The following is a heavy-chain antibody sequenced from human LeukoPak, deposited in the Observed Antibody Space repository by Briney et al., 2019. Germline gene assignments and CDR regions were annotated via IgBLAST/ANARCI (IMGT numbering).Heavy chain of an antibody. CDR1: GFTFHIYA. Sequence: GGSLRLSCAASGFTFHIYAMNWVRQAPGKGLEWVSAINGGGYGTYYADSVKGRFTISRDNAKNSLYLQMNSLRDEDTAVYYCVRDPDALDYWGQGTLVTVSS. CDR2: INGGGYGT. J-gene: IGHJ4*02. V-gene: IGHV3-23*01. CDR3: VRDPDALDY.